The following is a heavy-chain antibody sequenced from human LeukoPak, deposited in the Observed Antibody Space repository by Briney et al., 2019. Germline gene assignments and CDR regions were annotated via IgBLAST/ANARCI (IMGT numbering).Heavy chain of an antibody. CDR3: ARDGIQLWGSGIDY. CDR1: GGTFSSYA. CDR2: VNPSGGST. V-gene: IGHV1-46*01. D-gene: IGHD5-18*01. J-gene: IGHJ4*02. Sequence: ASVKVSCKASGGTFSSYAISWVRQAPGQGLEWMGIVNPSGGSTSYAQKFQGRVTMTRDMSTSTVYMELSSLRSEDTAVYYCARDGIQLWGSGIDYWGQGTLVTVSS.